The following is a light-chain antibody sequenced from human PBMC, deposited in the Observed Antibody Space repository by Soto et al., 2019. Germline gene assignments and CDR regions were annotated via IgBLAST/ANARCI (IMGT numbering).Light chain of an antibody. CDR1: PRPLFGSHNDSY. CDR2: WAS. CDR3: QQYYTIPLT. J-gene: IGKJ4*01. V-gene: IGKV4-1*01. Sequence: DLVMTRSPDSLEVSLGQMPATNCPPPPRPLFGSHNDSYLAWYQQRRGHRPKQILYWASTRESGVPDRFSGSGSGTDFSLTITNLQAEDVAIYYCQQYYTIPLTFGGGTRW.